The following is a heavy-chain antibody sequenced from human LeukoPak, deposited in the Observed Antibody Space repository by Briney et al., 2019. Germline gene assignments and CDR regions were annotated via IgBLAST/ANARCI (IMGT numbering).Heavy chain of an antibody. J-gene: IGHJ5*02. V-gene: IGHV4-4*07. CDR2: IYTSGST. CDR1: GGSISSYY. Sequence: SETLSLTCTVSGGSISSYYWSWIRQPAGKGLEWIGRIYTSGSTNYNPSLKSRVTMSVGTSKNQFSLKLSSVTAADTAVYYCARDQSSVVLMVYAIENWFDPWGQGTLVTVSS. D-gene: IGHD2-8*01. CDR3: ARDQSSVVLMVYAIENWFDP.